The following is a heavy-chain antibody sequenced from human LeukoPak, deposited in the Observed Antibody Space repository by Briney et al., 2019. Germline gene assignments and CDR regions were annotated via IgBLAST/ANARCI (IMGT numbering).Heavy chain of an antibody. D-gene: IGHD3-10*01. CDR1: GFTFSSYW. J-gene: IGHJ4*02. Sequence: PGGSLRLSCAASGFTFSSYWMSWVRQAPGKGLEWVSAISGSGGSTYYADSVKGRFTISRDNSKNTLYLQMNSLRAEDTAVYYCAKEREYGSGSYYDYWGQGTLVTVSS. CDR2: ISGSGGST. V-gene: IGHV3-23*01. CDR3: AKEREYGSGSYYDY.